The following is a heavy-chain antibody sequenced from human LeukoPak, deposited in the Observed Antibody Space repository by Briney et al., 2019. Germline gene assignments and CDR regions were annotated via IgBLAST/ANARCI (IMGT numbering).Heavy chain of an antibody. CDR2: ISNTGSTT. CDR3: SRPIVAGSWYYFGY. D-gene: IGHD3-22*01. J-gene: IGHJ4*02. Sequence: GGSLRLSCAASGFTFSRHSMNWVREAPGKGLEWISYISNTGSTTYYVDSVKGRITIYRDNAKKSLYLQMNSLRDEVTAVYYCSRPIVAGSWYYFGYWGQGTLVTVSS. V-gene: IGHV3-48*02. CDR1: GFTFSRHS.